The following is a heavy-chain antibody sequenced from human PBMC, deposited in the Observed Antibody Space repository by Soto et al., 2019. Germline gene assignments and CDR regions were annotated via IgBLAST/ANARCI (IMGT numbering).Heavy chain of an antibody. Sequence: ASVKVSCKASGYTFTSYAMNWVRQAPGQGLEWMGWINTNTGNPTYAQGFTGRFVFSLDTSVSTAYLQICSLKAEDTAVYYCARVGEYCSGGSCYSDAFDIWGQGTMVTVSS. J-gene: IGHJ3*02. CDR3: ARVGEYCSGGSCYSDAFDI. CDR1: GYTFTSYA. CDR2: INTNTGNP. D-gene: IGHD2-15*01. V-gene: IGHV7-4-1*01.